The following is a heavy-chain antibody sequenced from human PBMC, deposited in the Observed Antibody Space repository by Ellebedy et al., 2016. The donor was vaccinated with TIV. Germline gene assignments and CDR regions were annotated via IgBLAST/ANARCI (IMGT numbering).Heavy chain of an antibody. V-gene: IGHV1-46*04. J-gene: IGHJ4*02. CDR3: ARARSSGWLHTPDY. CDR1: GYTFSNYF. CDR2: INPDSGST. Sequence: AASVKVSCKASGYTFSNYFMHWVRQAPGQGLEWMGIINPDSGSTTYAQKLQGRLTMTRETSTSTVYMELSSLRSEDTAVYYCARARSSGWLHTPDYWGQGTLVTVSS. D-gene: IGHD6-19*01.